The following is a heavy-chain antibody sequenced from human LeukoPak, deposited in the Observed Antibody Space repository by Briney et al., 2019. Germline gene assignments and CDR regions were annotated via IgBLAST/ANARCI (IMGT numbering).Heavy chain of an antibody. J-gene: IGHJ3*02. D-gene: IGHD3-22*01. CDR3: ARHIPADLYYYDSSGYYYPPLGHDAFDI. CDR1: GGSFSGYY. CDR2: INHSGST. Sequence: PSETLSLTCAVYGGSFSGYYWSWIRQPPGKGLEWIGEINHSGSTNYNPSLKSRVTISVDTSKNQFSLKLSSVTAADTAVYYCARHIPADLYYYDSSGYYYPPLGHDAFDIWGQGTMVTVSS. V-gene: IGHV4-34*01.